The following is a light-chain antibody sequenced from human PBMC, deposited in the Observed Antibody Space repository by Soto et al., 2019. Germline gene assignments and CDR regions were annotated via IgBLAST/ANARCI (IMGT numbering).Light chain of an antibody. V-gene: IGKV1-5*01. J-gene: IGKJ1*01. CDR3: QQYNSYSPWT. Sequence: DIQMTQSPSTLSGSVGDRVTITCRASQTISSWLAWFQQKPGKVPKLLIFDASTLQSGVPSRFGGSGSGTEFTLTITSLQPDDFATYYCQQYNSYSPWTFGPGTKVDIK. CDR2: DAS. CDR1: QTISSW.